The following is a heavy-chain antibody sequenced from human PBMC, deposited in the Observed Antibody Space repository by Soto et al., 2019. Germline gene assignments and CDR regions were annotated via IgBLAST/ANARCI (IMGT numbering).Heavy chain of an antibody. CDR1: GGTFSSYA. Sequence: QVQLVQSGAEVKKPGSSVKVSCKASGGTFSSYAISWVRQAPGQGLEWMGGIIPIFGTANYAQKFQGRVTITADKSTSTAYMELSSLRSEDTAVYYCARDTRGCSGGSCYSFDYWGQGPLVTVSS. J-gene: IGHJ4*02. V-gene: IGHV1-69*06. CDR2: IIPIFGTA. D-gene: IGHD2-15*01. CDR3: ARDTRGCSGGSCYSFDY.